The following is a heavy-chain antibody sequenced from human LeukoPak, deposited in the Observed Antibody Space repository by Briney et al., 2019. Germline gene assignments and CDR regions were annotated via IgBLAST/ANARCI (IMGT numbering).Heavy chain of an antibody. J-gene: IGHJ4*02. Sequence: PGGSLRLSCEASGSNFSNYAMNWVRQAPGKGMEWVSVTSSDGSLEFYVDSVNGRFSISRDNSKNTLYLQMNRLRAEDTAVYYCAKGIWFGDGFDSWGQETLVTVSS. V-gene: IGHV3-30*18. CDR3: AKGIWFGDGFDS. D-gene: IGHD3-10*01. CDR1: GSNFSNYA. CDR2: TSSDGSLE.